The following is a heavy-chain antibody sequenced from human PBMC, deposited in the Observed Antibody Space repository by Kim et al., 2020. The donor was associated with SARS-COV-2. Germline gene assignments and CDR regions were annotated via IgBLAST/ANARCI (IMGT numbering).Heavy chain of an antibody. D-gene: IGHD3-22*01. CDR2: IRYGGGST. CDR1: GFTFSSYA. CDR3: AKAIVVFITTRWYYYL. Sequence: GGSLRLSCAASGFTFSSYAMNWVRQAPGKGLEWVSAIRYGGGSTYYADSVKGRFTISRDNSKNTLYLQMNSLRAEDTAVYYCAKAIVVFITTRWYYYLWGRGTLVTVSS. J-gene: IGHJ2*01. V-gene: IGHV3-23*01.